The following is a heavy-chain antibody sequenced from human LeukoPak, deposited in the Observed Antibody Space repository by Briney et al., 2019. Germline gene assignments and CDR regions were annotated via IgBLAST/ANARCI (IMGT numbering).Heavy chain of an antibody. CDR3: ARDLRYCSSTSCSYYFDY. CDR1: GGTFSSYA. J-gene: IGHJ4*02. Sequence: SVKVSCKASGGTFSSYAISWVRQAPGQGLEWMGGIIPIFGTANYAQKFQGRVTITADESTSTAYMELSSLRSEDTAVYYCARDLRYCSSTSCSYYFDYWGQGTLVTVSS. CDR2: IIPIFGTA. D-gene: IGHD2-2*01. V-gene: IGHV1-69*13.